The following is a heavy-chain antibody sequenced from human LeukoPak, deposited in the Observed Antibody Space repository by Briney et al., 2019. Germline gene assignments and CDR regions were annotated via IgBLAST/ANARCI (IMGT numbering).Heavy chain of an antibody. CDR1: GGSISSSTYY. Sequence: SETLSLTCNVSGGSISSSTYYWSWIRQPPGMGLEWIGSIYYSGSTLYNASLKSRVTISVDTSKNHFSLKLSSVTAADTAVYYCAIHFHYSNNWFDPWGQGTLVTVSS. J-gene: IGHJ5*02. V-gene: IGHV4-39*01. D-gene: IGHD4-11*01. CDR2: IYYSGST. CDR3: AIHFHYSNNWFDP.